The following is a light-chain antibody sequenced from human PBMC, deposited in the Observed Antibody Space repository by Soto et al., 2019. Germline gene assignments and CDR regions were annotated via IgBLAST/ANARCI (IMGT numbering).Light chain of an antibody. CDR2: AAS. V-gene: IGKV1-12*01. CDR3: QQTNSFPLT. CDR1: QTIASW. Sequence: DIQVTQSPSSVSASVGDRVTISCRASQTIASWVAWYQQRPGRAPSLLIFAASTLQTGVPSRFSGSGSGTDFTLTITSLQPEDFATYYCQQTNSFPLTFGGGTKVEIE. J-gene: IGKJ4*01.